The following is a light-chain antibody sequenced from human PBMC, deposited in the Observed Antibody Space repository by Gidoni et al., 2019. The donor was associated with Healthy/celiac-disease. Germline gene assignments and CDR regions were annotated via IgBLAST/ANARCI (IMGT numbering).Light chain of an antibody. CDR3: QAWDSSTRVV. CDR1: KLGDKY. CDR2: QDS. J-gene: IGLJ2*01. Sequence: SYELTQPPSVSVSPGQTASITCSGDKLGDKYACWYQRKPGQSPVLVIYQDSKRPSGIPERFSGSNSGNTATLTISGTQAMDEADYYCQAWDSSTRVVFGGGTKLTVL. V-gene: IGLV3-1*01.